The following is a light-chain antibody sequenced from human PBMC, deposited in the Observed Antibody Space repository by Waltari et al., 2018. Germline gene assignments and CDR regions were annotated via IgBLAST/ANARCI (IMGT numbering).Light chain of an antibody. V-gene: IGLV2-14*03. CDR2: DVN. J-gene: IGLJ3*02. CDR1: SSDVGGYNY. Sequence: HSALAQPASVSGSPGQSITISCTGTSSDVGGYNYVSWYQQHPGKAPILMIYDVNNRPSGVSNRFSGSKSGNTASLTISGLQAEDEADYYCSSFTRTNSWVFGGGTKLTVL. CDR3: SSFTRTNSWV.